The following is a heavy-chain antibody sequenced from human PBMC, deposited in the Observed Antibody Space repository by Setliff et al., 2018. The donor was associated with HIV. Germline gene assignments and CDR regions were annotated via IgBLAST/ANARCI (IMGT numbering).Heavy chain of an antibody. D-gene: IGHD3-22*01. CDR2: IDPNSGGT. Sequence: ASVKVSCKASGYTFTGYYMHWVRQAPGQGLEWMGWIDPNSGGTNYAQKFQGRVTMTRDTSISTAYMELSRLRSDDTAVYYCARDRYYDSSGYYWFDAFDFWGQGTMVTVSS. J-gene: IGHJ3*01. V-gene: IGHV1-2*02. CDR3: ARDRYYDSSGYYWFDAFDF. CDR1: GYTFTGYY.